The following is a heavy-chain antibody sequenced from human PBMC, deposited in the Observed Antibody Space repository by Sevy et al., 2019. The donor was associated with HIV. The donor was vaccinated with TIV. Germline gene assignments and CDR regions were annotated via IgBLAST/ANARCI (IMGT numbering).Heavy chain of an antibody. CDR2: IKSKTDGGTT. CDR1: GFTFSNAW. CDR3: TTRSSGLGVVYAILRGAFDI. D-gene: IGHD2-8*02. V-gene: IGHV3-15*01. J-gene: IGHJ3*02. Sequence: GESLKISCAASGFTFSNAWMIWVRQAPGKGLEWVGRIKSKTDGGTTDYAAPVKGRFTISRDDSKNTLYLQMNSLKTEDTAVYYCTTRSSGLGVVYAILRGAFDIWGQGTMVTVSS.